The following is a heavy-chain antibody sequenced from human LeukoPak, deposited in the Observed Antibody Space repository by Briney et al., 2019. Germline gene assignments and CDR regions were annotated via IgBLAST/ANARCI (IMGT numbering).Heavy chain of an antibody. CDR3: ARVKGIWFGEYYFDY. J-gene: IGHJ4*02. CDR1: GGSISSYY. D-gene: IGHD3-10*01. CDR2: IYYSGST. V-gene: IGHV4-59*01. Sequence: KPSETLSLTCTVSGGSISSYYWSWIRQPPGKGLEWIGYIYYSGSTNYNPSLKSRVTISVDTSKNQFSLKLSSVTAADTAVYYCARVKGIWFGEYYFDYWGQGTLVTVSS.